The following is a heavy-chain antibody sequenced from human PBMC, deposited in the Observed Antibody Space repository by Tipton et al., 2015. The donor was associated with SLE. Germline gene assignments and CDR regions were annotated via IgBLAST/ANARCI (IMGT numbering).Heavy chain of an antibody. CDR1: GYTFINYW. CDR2: IDPTDSYT. J-gene: IGHJ3*02. V-gene: IGHV5-10-1*01. CDR3: ASDLDGDRDAFNI. D-gene: IGHD7-27*01. Sequence: QSGAEVKKPGESLRISCQFSGYTFINYWITWVRQMPGKGLEWMGNIDPTDSYTNYGPSFQGHVTISADNSINTAYLHWSSLNASDTAMYYCASDLDGDRDAFNIWGQGTMFTVSS.